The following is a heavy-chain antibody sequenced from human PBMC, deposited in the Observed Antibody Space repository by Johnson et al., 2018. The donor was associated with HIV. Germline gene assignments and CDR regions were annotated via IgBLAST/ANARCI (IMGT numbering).Heavy chain of an antibody. CDR2: IKQDGSEK. CDR3: ATGVGAKTLTDAFDI. V-gene: IGHV3-7*02. Sequence: VHLVESGGGLVQPGGSLRLSCVVSGFTVSSYYMSWVRQAPGKGLEWVASIKQDGSEKYYVDSVKGRFTISRDNSKTTLYLQMNSLRTEDTAVYYCATGVGAKTLTDAFDIWGQGTMVTVSS. CDR1: GFTVSSYY. J-gene: IGHJ3*02. D-gene: IGHD1-26*01.